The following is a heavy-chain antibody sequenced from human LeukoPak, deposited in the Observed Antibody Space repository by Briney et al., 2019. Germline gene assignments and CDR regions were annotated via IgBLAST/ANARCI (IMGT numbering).Heavy chain of an antibody. V-gene: IGHV1-69*13. CDR3: ARDPYAAGSLRAFDI. CDR1: GGTFSSYV. CDR2: IIPIFGTT. Sequence: SVKVSCKASGGTFSSYVITWVRQAPGQGLEWMGGIIPIFGTTYYAEKVEGRVTITADHSTSTVYMELTSLRSEDTAVYFCARDPYAAGSLRAFDIWGQGTMVTVSS. D-gene: IGHD3-16*01. J-gene: IGHJ3*02.